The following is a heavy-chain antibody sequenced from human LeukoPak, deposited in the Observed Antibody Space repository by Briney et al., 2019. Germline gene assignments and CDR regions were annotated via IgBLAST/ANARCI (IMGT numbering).Heavy chain of an antibody. D-gene: IGHD3-10*01. V-gene: IGHV3-7*01. CDR2: IKQDGSEK. Sequence: GGSLRLSCAASGFTFSSYWMSWVRQAPGKGLEWVSNIKQDGSEKYYVDSVKGRFTISRDNAKNSLYLQMNSLRAEDTAVYYCARLQYSFLYGSGSYGVDYWGQGTLVTVSS. CDR3: ARLQYSFLYGSGSYGVDY. CDR1: GFTFSSYW. J-gene: IGHJ4*02.